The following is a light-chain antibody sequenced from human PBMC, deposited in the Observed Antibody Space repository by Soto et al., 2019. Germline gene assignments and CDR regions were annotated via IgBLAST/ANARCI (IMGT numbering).Light chain of an antibody. CDR3: AAWDDSLNGQV. CDR1: SSNIGSNT. Sequence: QPVLTQPPSASGTPGQRVTISCSGSSSNIGSNTVNWYQQLPGTAPKLLIYSDYQRPSGVPDRFSGSRSGTSASLAISGLQSEDEADYYCAAWDDSLNGQVFGGGTKVTVL. V-gene: IGLV1-44*01. CDR2: SDY. J-gene: IGLJ2*01.